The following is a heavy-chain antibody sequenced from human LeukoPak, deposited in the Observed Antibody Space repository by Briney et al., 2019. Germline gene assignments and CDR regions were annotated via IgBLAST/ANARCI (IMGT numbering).Heavy chain of an antibody. Sequence: SETQSLTCTVSVGSLCSTSYYWGWIRQPPGKGLEWIGSIYYSGSTYYNPSLKSRVTISVDTSKNLFSLKLSSVTAADNAVYYCASRLRWPSYFDYWGQGTLVTVSS. J-gene: IGHJ4*02. CDR2: IYYSGST. V-gene: IGHV4-39*01. D-gene: IGHD4-23*01. CDR1: VGSLCSTSYY. CDR3: ASRLRWPSYFDY.